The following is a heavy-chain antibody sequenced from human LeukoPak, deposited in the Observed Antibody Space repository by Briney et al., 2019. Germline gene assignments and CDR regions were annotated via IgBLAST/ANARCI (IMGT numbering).Heavy chain of an antibody. Sequence: GRSLRLSCAASGFTVGSNYMSWVRQAPGQGLEWVSLIYSGGSTFYADSVKGRFTISRDNSKNTLYLQMNSLRADDTAVYYCARVAAAGTEYFDYWGQGTLVTVSS. CDR1: GFTVGSNY. D-gene: IGHD6-13*01. CDR3: ARVAAAGTEYFDY. CDR2: IYSGGST. J-gene: IGHJ4*02. V-gene: IGHV3-53*01.